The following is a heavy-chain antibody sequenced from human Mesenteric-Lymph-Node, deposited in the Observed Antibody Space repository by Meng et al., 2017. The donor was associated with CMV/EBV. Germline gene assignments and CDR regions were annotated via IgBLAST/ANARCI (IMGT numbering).Heavy chain of an antibody. V-gene: IGHV3-13*01. J-gene: IGHJ6*02. D-gene: IGHD4-23*01. CDR2: IGTAGDT. CDR1: GFTFSSYD. Sequence: LSLTCAASGFTFSSYDMHWVRQATGKGLEWVSAIGTAGDTYYPGSVKGRFTISRENAKNSLYLQMNSLRAGDTAVYYCARWRTYGGNPNYYYGMDVWGQGTTVTVSS. CDR3: ARWRTYGGNPNYYYGMDV.